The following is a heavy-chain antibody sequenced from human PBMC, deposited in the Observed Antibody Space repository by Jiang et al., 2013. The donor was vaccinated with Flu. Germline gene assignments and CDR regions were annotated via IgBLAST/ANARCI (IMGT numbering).Heavy chain of an antibody. Sequence: SQTLSLTCAISRDSVSTNSAAWMWIRQSPSKGLEWLGRTYYRSQWYNDYAVSVKSRISIYPDTSKNQFSLQLTSVTPEDTAVYYCARAPRFLDWEIHYFDHWGQGTLVTVSS. J-gene: IGHJ4*02. CDR1: RDSVSTNSAA. V-gene: IGHV6-1*01. CDR3: ARAPRFLDWEIHYFDH. CDR2: TYYRSQWYN. D-gene: IGHD3-9*01.